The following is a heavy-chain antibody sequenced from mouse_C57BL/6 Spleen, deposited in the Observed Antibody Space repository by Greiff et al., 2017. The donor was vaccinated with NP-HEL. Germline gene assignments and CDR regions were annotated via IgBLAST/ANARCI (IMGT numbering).Heavy chain of an antibody. CDR3: ARHGGRGYFDY. CDR1: GFTFSDYG. Sequence: EVNVVESGGGLVQPGGSLKLSCAASGFTFSDYGMAWVRQAPRKGPEWVAFISNLAYSIYYADTVTGRFTISRENAKNTLYLEMSSLRSEDTAMYYCARHGGRGYFDYWGQGTTLTVSS. J-gene: IGHJ2*01. CDR2: ISNLAYSI. D-gene: IGHD3-3*01. V-gene: IGHV5-15*01.